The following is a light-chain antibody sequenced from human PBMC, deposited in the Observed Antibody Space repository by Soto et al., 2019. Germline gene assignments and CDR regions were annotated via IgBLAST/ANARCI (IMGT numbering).Light chain of an antibody. CDR3: QQRSNWPGT. CDR2: DAS. CDR1: QSVSSY. V-gene: IGKV3-11*01. Sequence: EIVLTQSPATLSLSPGERATLSCRASQSVSSYLAWYQQKPGQAPRLLIYDASNRATGIPPRFSGSGSGTYFTLTISSLEPEDFAVYYCQQRSNWPGTFGQGTKVEIK. J-gene: IGKJ1*01.